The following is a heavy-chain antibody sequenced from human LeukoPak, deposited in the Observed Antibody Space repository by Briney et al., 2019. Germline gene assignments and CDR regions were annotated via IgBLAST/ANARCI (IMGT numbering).Heavy chain of an antibody. J-gene: IGHJ6*03. V-gene: IGHV1-69*13. Sequence: SVKVSCKASGGTFSSYAISWVRQAPGQGLEWMGGIIPIFGTANYAQKFQGRVTITADESTSTAYMELSSLRSEDTAVYYCATVVVAATHYYYYYMDVWGKGTTVTISS. D-gene: IGHD2-15*01. CDR2: IIPIFGTA. CDR3: ATVVVAATHYYYYYMDV. CDR1: GGTFSSYA.